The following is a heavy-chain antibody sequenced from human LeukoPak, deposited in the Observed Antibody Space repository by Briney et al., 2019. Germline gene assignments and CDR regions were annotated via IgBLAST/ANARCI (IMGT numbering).Heavy chain of an antibody. D-gene: IGHD4-23*01. J-gene: IGHJ4*02. CDR3: ALDPSGYSVY. Sequence: GGSLRLSCAASGFTFSSYGMHWVRQATGKGLEWVSAISTGGDTSYPGSVRGRFTISRENAKNSLYLQMNSLRAGDTAVYYCALDPSGYSVYWGQGTLVTVSS. CDR1: GFTFSSYG. CDR2: ISTGGDT. V-gene: IGHV3-13*01.